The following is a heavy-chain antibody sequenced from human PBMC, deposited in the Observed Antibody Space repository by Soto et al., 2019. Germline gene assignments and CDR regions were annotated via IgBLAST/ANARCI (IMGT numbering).Heavy chain of an antibody. CDR3: ARVSYSMVVVPDYGMDV. D-gene: IGHD2-2*01. V-gene: IGHV1-18*04. Sequence: QVQLVQSGVEVKKPGASVKVSCKASGYTFISHGISWVRQAPGQGLEWMGWISGKNGNTNYAQKLQGRVTLTTDTSTSTAYMELRSLRSDDTAVYYCARVSYSMVVVPDYGMDVWGQGTTVTVSS. CDR2: ISGKNGNT. CDR1: GYTFISHG. J-gene: IGHJ6*02.